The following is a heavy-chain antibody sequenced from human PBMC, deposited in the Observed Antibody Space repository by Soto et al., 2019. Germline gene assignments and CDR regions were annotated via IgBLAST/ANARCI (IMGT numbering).Heavy chain of an antibody. J-gene: IGHJ4*02. CDR2: IWYDGSNK. V-gene: IGHV3-33*01. CDR1: GFTFSSYG. CDR3: ARDPKAKGYFDY. Sequence: QVQLVESGGGVVQPGRSLRLSCAASGFTFSSYGMHWVRQAPGKGLEWVAVIWYDGSNKYYADSVKGRFTISRDNSKNTLYLQMNSVRAEDTAVYYCARDPKAKGYFDYWGQGTLVTVSS.